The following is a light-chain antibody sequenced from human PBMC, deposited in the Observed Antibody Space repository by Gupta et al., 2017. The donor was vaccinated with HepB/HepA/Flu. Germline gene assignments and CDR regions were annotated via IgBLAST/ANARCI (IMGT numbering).Light chain of an antibody. Sequence: PPSVSVSPGQTASITCSGDKLGDKYACWYQQKPGQSPVLVIYQDSTRPSGIPERFSGSNSGNTATLTISGTQAMDEADYYCQAWDSSTAIFGGGTKLTVL. CDR3: QAWDSSTAI. CDR1: KLGDKY. V-gene: IGLV3-1*01. J-gene: IGLJ2*01. CDR2: QDS.